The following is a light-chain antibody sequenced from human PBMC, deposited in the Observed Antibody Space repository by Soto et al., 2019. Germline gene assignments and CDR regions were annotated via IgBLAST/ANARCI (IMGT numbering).Light chain of an antibody. J-gene: IGKJ5*01. CDR1: QSVTSN. CDR3: QQYNNWPPIT. V-gene: IGKV3D-15*01. Sequence: ETVMTQSPAPLSVSPGERATLSCRASQSVTSNLAWYQQKPGQAPRLLIYDASTRATGVPARFSGSGSGTEFTLTISSLQSEDFAVYFCQQYNNWPPITFGQGTRLEIK. CDR2: DAS.